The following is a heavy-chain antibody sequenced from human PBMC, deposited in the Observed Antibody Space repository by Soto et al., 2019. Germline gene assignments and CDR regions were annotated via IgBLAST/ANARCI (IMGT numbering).Heavy chain of an antibody. Sequence: SETLSLTCAVYGGSFSGYYWSWIRQPPGKGLEWIGEINHSGSTNYNPSLKSRVTISVDTSKNQFSLKLSSVTAADTAVYYCASAAQVWLPFDSWGQGTLVTVSS. D-gene: IGHD6-25*01. CDR3: ASAAQVWLPFDS. J-gene: IGHJ4*02. CDR1: GGSFSGYY. V-gene: IGHV4-34*01. CDR2: INHSGST.